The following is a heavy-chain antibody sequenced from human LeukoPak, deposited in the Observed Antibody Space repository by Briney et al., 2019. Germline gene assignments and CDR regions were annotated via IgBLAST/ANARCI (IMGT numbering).Heavy chain of an antibody. D-gene: IGHD3-3*01. Sequence: GGSLRLSCAASGFSLRSCWMHWVRQAPGKELVWVSRINGDGSTTNYADSVRGRFTISRDNAKNTLYLQMNSLRADGSAVYFCASLVGGYYPPVEAFDVWGQGTMVTVSS. CDR2: INGDGSTT. CDR1: GFSLRSCW. J-gene: IGHJ3*01. V-gene: IGHV3-74*01. CDR3: ASLVGGYYPPVEAFDV.